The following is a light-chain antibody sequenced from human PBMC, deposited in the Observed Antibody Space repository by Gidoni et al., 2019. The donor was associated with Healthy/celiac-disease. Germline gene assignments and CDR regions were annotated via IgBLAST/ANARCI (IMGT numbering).Light chain of an antibody. J-gene: IGKJ1*01. CDR1: QSVLYSSNNKNY. V-gene: IGKV4-1*01. CDR2: WAS. CDR3: QQYYSTPPT. Sequence: DILMTQSPDSLAVSLGERATINCKSSQSVLYSSNNKNYLAWYQQKPGQPPKLLIYWASPRESGVPDRFSGSGSGTDFTLTISSLQAEYVAVYYCQQYYSTPPTFGQGTKVEIK.